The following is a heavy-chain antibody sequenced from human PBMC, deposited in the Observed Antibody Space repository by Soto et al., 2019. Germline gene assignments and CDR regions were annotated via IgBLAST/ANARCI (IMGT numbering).Heavy chain of an antibody. V-gene: IGHV1-8*01. CDR2: INPDSDNT. CDR1: GYTFTNYD. CDR3: ARGRRYCTTNSCYPPALFPYGMDV. D-gene: IGHD2-2*01. J-gene: IGHJ6*02. Sequence: ASVKVSCKTSGYTFTNYDINWVRQAAGQGLEWMGWINPDSDNTGYAQKFQGRVTMTRDTSISTAYMELNSLRSEDTAVYYCARGRRYCTTNSCYPPALFPYGMDVWGQGTT.